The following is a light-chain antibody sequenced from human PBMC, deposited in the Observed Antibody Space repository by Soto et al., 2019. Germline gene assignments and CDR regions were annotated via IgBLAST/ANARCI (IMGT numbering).Light chain of an antibody. CDR1: QSINSW. CDR2: KAS. J-gene: IGKJ4*01. V-gene: IGKV1-5*03. CDR3: QQYDTSPLT. Sequence: VEMTQSPSTLSASVGDIVTITCRASQSINSWLAWYQQKPGKAPKLLLYKASSLESGVPSRFSGSGSGTEFTLTISSLQPDDFGTYYCQQYDTSPLTFGGGTKVDIK.